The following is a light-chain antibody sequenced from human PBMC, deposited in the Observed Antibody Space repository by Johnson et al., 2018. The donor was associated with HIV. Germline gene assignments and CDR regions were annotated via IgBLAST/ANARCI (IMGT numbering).Light chain of an antibody. V-gene: IGLV1-51*02. CDR3: GAWDSSLSAYV. CDR1: SANIGDNS. Sequence: QSVLTQPPSVSAAPGQKVTISCSGSSANIGDNSVSWYQQLPGTAPKLLIYENNKRPSGIPDRFSGSRSGTSATLDITGLQTGDEADYYCGAWDSSLSAYVFATETKVTVL. CDR2: ENN. J-gene: IGLJ1*01.